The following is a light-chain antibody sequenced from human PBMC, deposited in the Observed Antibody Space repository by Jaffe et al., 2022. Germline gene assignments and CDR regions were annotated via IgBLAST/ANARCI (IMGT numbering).Light chain of an antibody. J-gene: IGKJ4*01. CDR1: QSLLQSNGNNY. Sequence: DIVMTQSPLSLPVTPGEPASISCRSSQSLLQSNGNNYLDWYLQKPGQSPQLLIYLGSNRASGVPDRFSGSGSGTDFTLKISRVEAEDVGVYFCMQALQTVTFGGGTKVEIK. CDR3: MQALQTVT. V-gene: IGKV2-28*01. CDR2: LGS.